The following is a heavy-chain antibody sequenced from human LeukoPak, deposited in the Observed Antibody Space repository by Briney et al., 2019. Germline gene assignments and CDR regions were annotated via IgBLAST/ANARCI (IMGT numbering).Heavy chain of an antibody. Sequence: PGGSLRLSCAASGFTFSSYAMSWVRQAPGKGLEWVSGISGGGGSTYYADSVKGRFTISRDNSKNTLYLQMNSLRAEDTAVYYCAKDHYYGSGSREFYFDYWGQGTLVTVSS. CDR2: ISGGGGST. J-gene: IGHJ4*02. CDR3: AKDHYYGSGSREFYFDY. CDR1: GFTFSSYA. D-gene: IGHD3-10*01. V-gene: IGHV3-23*01.